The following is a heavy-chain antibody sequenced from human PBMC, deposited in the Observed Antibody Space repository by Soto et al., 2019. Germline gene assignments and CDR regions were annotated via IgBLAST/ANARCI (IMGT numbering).Heavy chain of an antibody. V-gene: IGHV1-69*02. CDR3: ARRYDFWSGNRARDAFDI. CDR2: IIPILGIA. CDR1: GGTFNSYT. J-gene: IGHJ3*02. Sequence: SVKVSCKASGGTFNSYTISWVRQAPGQGLEWMGRIIPILGIANYAQKFQGRVTITADKSTSTAYMELSSLRSEDTAVYYCARRYDFWSGNRARDAFDIWGQGTMVTVSS. D-gene: IGHD3-3*01.